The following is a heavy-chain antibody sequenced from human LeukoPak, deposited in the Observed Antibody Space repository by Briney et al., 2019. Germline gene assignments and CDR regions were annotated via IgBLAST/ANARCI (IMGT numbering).Heavy chain of an antibody. V-gene: IGHV3-23*01. D-gene: IGHD2-8*01. CDR3: AKDSPVCTY. J-gene: IGHJ4*02. CDR1: GFTISSFG. CDR2: ISGSADST. Sequence: GGSLRPSCTASGFTISSFGMSWVRQAPGKGLEWVSAISGSADSTYYADSVKGRFTISKDISKNTLYLQMDSLRAEDTAIYYCAKDSPVCTYWGQGTLVTVSS.